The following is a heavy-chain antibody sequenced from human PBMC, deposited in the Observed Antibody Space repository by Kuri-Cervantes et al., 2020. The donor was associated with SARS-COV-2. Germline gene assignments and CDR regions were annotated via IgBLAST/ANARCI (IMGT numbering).Heavy chain of an antibody. CDR2: ISAYNGNT. Sequence: ASVKVSCKASGYTFTSYGISWVRQAPGRGLEWMGWISAYNGNTNYAQELQGRVTMTTDTSTSTAYMELRSLRSEDTAVYYCAREYYDSSGYYYYYYYGMDVWGQGTTVTVSS. V-gene: IGHV1-18*01. CDR3: AREYYDSSGYYYYYYYGMDV. J-gene: IGHJ6*02. D-gene: IGHD3-22*01. CDR1: GYTFTSYG.